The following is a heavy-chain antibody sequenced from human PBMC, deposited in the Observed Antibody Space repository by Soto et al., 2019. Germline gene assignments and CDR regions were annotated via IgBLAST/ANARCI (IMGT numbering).Heavy chain of an antibody. V-gene: IGHV1-69*13. Sequence: SVKVSCKASGGTFSSYAISWVRQAPGQGLEWMGGIIPIFGTANYAQKFQGRVTITADESTSTAYMELSSLRSEDTAVYYCAREGTIVVVVAAMDVWGQGTTVTVSS. CDR3: AREGTIVVVVAAMDV. D-gene: IGHD2-15*01. J-gene: IGHJ6*02. CDR1: GGTFSSYA. CDR2: IIPIFGTA.